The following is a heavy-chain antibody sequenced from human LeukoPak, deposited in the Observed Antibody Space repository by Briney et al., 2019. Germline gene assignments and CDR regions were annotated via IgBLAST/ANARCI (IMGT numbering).Heavy chain of an antibody. V-gene: IGHV3-15*01. J-gene: IGHJ4*02. D-gene: IGHD2-2*01. CDR3: TTGNVVVVVPAARVDY. Sequence: GRSLRLSCAASGFTFSNAWMSWVRQAPGKGLEWVGRIKSKTDGGTTDYAAPVKGRFTISRDDSKNTLYLQMNSLKTEDTAVYYCTTGNVVVVVPAARVDYWGQGTLVTVSS. CDR2: IKSKTDGGTT. CDR1: GFTFSNAW.